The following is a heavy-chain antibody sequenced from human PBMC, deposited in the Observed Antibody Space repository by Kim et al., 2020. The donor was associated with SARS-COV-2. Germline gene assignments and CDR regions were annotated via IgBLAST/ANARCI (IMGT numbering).Heavy chain of an antibody. D-gene: IGHD2-21*01. CDR3: ARGRGIRIRRWFDP. Sequence: SETLSLTCAVYGGSFSGYYWSWIRQPPGKGLEWIGEINHSGSTNYNPSPKRRVTISVDKSKNKFSLKLSSVTAADTAVYYCARGRGIRIRRWFDPWGQGTPVTVSS. CDR2: INHSGST. J-gene: IGHJ5*02. V-gene: IGHV4-34*01. CDR1: GGSFSGYY.